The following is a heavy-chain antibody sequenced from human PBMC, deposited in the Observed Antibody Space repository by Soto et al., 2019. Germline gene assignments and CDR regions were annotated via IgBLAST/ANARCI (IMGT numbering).Heavy chain of an antibody. CDR2: IRSKALRYAT. D-gene: IGHD3-22*01. CDR1: GFTFSGSA. CDR3: TTLPFYHESSPRDYFDY. V-gene: IGHV3-73*01. Sequence: VGSLRLSCAASGFTFSGSAVHFVRQASGKGLEWVGHIRSKALRYATTYAASVKGRFTVARDDSKKTAYLQMNSLKTEDTAVYYCTTLPFYHESSPRDYFDYWGQGTLVTVSS. J-gene: IGHJ4*02.